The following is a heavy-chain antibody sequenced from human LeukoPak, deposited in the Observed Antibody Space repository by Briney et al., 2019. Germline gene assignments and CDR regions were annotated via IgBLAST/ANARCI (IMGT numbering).Heavy chain of an antibody. Sequence: GGSLRLSCAASGFTFSSYGMHWVRQAPGKGLEWVAVISYDGSNKYYADSAKGRFTISRDNSKNTLYLQMNSLRAEDTAVYYCAKDRAVTGNYWGQGTLVTVSS. CDR2: ISYDGSNK. CDR3: AKDRAVTGNY. D-gene: IGHD2-21*02. CDR1: GFTFSSYG. V-gene: IGHV3-30*18. J-gene: IGHJ4*02.